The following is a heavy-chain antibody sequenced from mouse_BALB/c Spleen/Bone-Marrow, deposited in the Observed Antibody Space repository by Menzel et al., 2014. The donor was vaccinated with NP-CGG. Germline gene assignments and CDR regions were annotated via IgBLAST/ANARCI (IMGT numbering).Heavy chain of an antibody. CDR2: IDPANGNT. Sequence: EVKLVESGAEVVKPGASVKLSCTASGFNIKDTYMHWVKQRPEQGLEWIGRIDPANGNTKYDPKFQGKTTITADTSSNTAYLQLSSLTSEDTAVYYCARYDYGVYFDYWAKAPLSQSPQ. V-gene: IGHV14-3*02. D-gene: IGHD2-4*01. CDR3: ARYDYGVYFDY. J-gene: IGHJ2*01. CDR1: GFNIKDTY.